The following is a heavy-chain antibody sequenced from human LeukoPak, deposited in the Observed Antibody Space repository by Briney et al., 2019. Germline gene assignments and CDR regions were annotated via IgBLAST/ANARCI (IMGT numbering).Heavy chain of an antibody. CDR1: GFTFSSYG. V-gene: IGHV3-33*01. J-gene: IGHJ6*02. D-gene: IGHD3-22*01. CDR3: ARSRAYYDSSGYHYYYYGMDV. Sequence: GGSLGLSCAASGFTFSSYGMHWVRQAPGKGLEWVAVIWYDGSNKYYADSVKGRFTISRDNSKNTLYLQMNSLRAEDTAVYYCARSRAYYDSSGYHYYYYGMDVWGQGTTVTVSS. CDR2: IWYDGSNK.